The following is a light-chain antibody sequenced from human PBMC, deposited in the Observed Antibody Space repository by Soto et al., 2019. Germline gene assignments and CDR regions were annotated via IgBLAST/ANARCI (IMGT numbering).Light chain of an antibody. CDR2: AAS. CDR3: QHYNSYSEA. V-gene: IGKV1-8*01. Sequence: AILMTQSPSSFSASTGDRVTITFRASQGISSYLAWYQQKPGKAPKLLIYAASTFQSGVPSRFSGSGSGTDFTLTISCLQSDDFATYYCQHYNSYSEAFGQGTKVDI. CDR1: QGISSY. J-gene: IGKJ1*01.